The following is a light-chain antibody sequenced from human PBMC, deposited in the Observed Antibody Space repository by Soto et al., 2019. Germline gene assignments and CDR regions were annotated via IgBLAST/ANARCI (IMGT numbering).Light chain of an antibody. CDR1: QSVGSQ. Sequence: EIVLTQSPATLSVSPGERLTLSCRASQSVGSQLAWYQQKPGHVPRLFIYDASTRATGIPARFSGSGSGTEFTLTISSLQSEVSAVYSCQQYSNWPVSFGGGTKVEI. CDR3: QQYSNWPVS. V-gene: IGKV3-15*01. J-gene: IGKJ4*01. CDR2: DAS.